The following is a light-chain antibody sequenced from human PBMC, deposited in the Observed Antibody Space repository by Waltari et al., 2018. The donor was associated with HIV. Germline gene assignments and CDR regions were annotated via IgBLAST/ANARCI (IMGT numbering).Light chain of an antibody. CDR2: DKN. J-gene: IGLJ2*01. CDR1: SLRTFY. Sequence: SSELTQAPTVSVALGQTVMITCQGDSLRTFYASWYQQKPGQAPLLVTYDKNNRPSGIPDRFSGSSSGNTASLTITGAQAEDEADYYCKSRDSSGKQVLFGGGTKLTVL. CDR3: KSRDSSGKQVL. V-gene: IGLV3-19*01.